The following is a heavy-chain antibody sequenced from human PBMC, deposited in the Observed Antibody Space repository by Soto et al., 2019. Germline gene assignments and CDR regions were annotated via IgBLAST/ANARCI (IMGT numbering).Heavy chain of an antibody. CDR2: ISSSSSYI. V-gene: IGHV3-21*05. CDR1: GFTFSSYS. J-gene: IGHJ4*02. CDR3: ASDHYGDYVYFDY. D-gene: IGHD4-17*01. Sequence: EVQLVESGGGLVQPGGSLRLSCAASGFTFSSYSMNWVRQAPGKGLEWVSYISSSSSYIYYADSVKGRFTISRDNAKNSLYLQMNSLRAEDTAVYYCASDHYGDYVYFDYWGQGTLVTVSS.